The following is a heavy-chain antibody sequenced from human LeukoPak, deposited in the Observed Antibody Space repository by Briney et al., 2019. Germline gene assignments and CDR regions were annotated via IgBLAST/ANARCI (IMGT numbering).Heavy chain of an antibody. CDR3: ARTTLTPDYDFWSGYHLDAFDI. D-gene: IGHD3-3*01. CDR2: ISGSGGST. V-gene: IGHV3-23*01. Sequence: GGSLRLSCAASVFTFSSYAMSWVRQAPGKGLEWVSAISGSGGSTYYADSVKGRFTISRDNSKNTLYLQMNSLRAEDTAVYYCARTTLTPDYDFWSGYHLDAFDIWGQGTMVTVSS. CDR1: VFTFSSYA. J-gene: IGHJ3*02.